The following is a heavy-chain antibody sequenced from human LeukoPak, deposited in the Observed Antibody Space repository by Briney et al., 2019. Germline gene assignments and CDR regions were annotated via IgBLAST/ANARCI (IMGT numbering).Heavy chain of an antibody. D-gene: IGHD3-10*01. CDR1: GFTFSNYS. Sequence: QPGGSLRLSRAASGFTFSNYSMNWVRQAPGKGLEWVSYISSGSSTIYYADSVKGRFTTSRDNAKNSLYLQMNSLRAEDTAIYYCARDVTMVPYAFDIWGQGTMVTVSS. J-gene: IGHJ3*02. V-gene: IGHV3-48*04. CDR2: ISSGSSTI. CDR3: ARDVTMVPYAFDI.